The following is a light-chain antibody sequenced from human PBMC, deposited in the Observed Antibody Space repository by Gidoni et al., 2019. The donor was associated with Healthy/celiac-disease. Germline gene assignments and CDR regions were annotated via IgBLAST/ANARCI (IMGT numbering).Light chain of an antibody. CDR3: QQSYSTPCT. J-gene: IGKJ2*02. Sequence: LQLTQSPSSLSASVGDRVTITCRASKSISSYLKWYQQKPGKAPKLLIYAASSLQSGVPSRFSGSGSGTDLTLTISSLQPEDCATYYCQQSYSTPCTFGQXTKLEIK. CDR1: KSISSY. CDR2: AAS. V-gene: IGKV1-39*01.